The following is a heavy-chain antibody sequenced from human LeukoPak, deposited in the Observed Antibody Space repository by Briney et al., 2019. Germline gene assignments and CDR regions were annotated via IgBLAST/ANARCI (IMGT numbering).Heavy chain of an antibody. D-gene: IGHD3-10*01. CDR2: IYYSGST. CDR1: GGSISSSSYY. J-gene: IGHJ5*02. Sequence: SETLSLTCTVSGGSISSSSYYWGWIRQPPGKGLEWIGYIYYSGSTYYNPSLKSRVTISVDTSKNQFSLKLSSVTAADTAVYYCARGYYYGSGSYYLNWFDPWGQGTLVTVSS. V-gene: IGHV4-30-4*08. CDR3: ARGYYYGSGSYYLNWFDP.